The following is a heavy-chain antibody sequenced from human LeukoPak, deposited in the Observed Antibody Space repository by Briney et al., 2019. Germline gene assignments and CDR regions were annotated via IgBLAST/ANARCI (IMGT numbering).Heavy chain of an antibody. CDR1: GYTFTIYG. Sequence: ASVRVSCKASGYTFTIYGISWVRPAPGQGLEWMGWISAYNGNTNYAQKLQGRVTMTTDTSTSTAYMELRSLRSDDTAVYYCARGLGQYTRYYGGNGPAYFDYWGQGTLVTVSS. J-gene: IGHJ4*02. CDR3: ARGLGQYTRYYGGNGPAYFDY. V-gene: IGHV1-18*01. CDR2: ISAYNGNT. D-gene: IGHD4-17*01.